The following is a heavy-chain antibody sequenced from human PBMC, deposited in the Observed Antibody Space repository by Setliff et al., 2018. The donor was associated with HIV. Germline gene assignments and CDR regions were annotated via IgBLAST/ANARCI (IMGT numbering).Heavy chain of an antibody. V-gene: IGHV4-38-2*02. CDR1: SYSITKGNY. J-gene: IGHJ4*02. CDR2: IYSTGHT. CDR3: ARDRALRFSKSPSFNYFDV. D-gene: IGHD3-10*01. Sequence: PSETLSLTCLVFSYSITKGNYWAWIRQSPGKGLEWIGSIYSTGHTYYNPSHKSRLTMSVDTAKNRFSLKLISVTAADTAVYYCARDRALRFSKSPSFNYFDVWGQGALVTVSS.